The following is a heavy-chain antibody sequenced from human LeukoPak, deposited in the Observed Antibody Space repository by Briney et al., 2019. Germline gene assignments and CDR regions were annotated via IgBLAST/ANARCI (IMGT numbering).Heavy chain of an antibody. V-gene: IGHV1-46*01. CDR3: ARRPVIVGKPLDY. CDR1: GYTFTSNY. Sequence: ASVKVSCKASGYTFTSNYMHWVRQAPGQGLEWMGVINPTGGSTSYAHKFQGRITLTRDMSTSTDYLELSSLRSDDTAVYYCARRPVIVGKPLDYWGQGTLVTVSS. D-gene: IGHD3-22*01. CDR2: INPTGGST. J-gene: IGHJ4*02.